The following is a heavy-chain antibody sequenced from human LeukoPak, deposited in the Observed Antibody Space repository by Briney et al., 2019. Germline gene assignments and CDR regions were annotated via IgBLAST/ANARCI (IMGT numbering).Heavy chain of an antibody. J-gene: IGHJ3*02. Sequence: ASVKVSCKASGYTFTSYDINWVRQATGQGLEWMGWMNPNSGNTGYAQKFQGRVTMTRNTSISTAYMELSSLRSEDTAVYYCARLDYYDSSGYDAFDIWAKGQWSPSLQ. V-gene: IGHV1-8*01. D-gene: IGHD3-22*01. CDR1: GYTFTSYD. CDR2: MNPNSGNT. CDR3: ARLDYYDSSGYDAFDI.